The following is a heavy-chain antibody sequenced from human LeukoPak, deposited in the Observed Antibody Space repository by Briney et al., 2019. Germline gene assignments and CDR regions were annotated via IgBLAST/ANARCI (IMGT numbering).Heavy chain of an antibody. Sequence: KPSETLSLTCAVYGGSFSGYYWSWIRQPPGKGLEWIGEINHSGSTNYNPSLKSRVTISVDTSKNQFSLKLSSVTAADTAVYYCARSVGMAPITPLDYWGQGTLVTVSS. J-gene: IGHJ4*02. D-gene: IGHD3-10*01. CDR2: INHSGST. V-gene: IGHV4-34*01. CDR3: ARSVGMAPITPLDY. CDR1: GGSFSGYY.